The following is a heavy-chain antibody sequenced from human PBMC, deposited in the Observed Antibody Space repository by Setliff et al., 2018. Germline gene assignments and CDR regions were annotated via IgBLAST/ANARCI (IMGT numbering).Heavy chain of an antibody. V-gene: IGHV5-51*01. Sequence: GESLKISCKPSGYSFDDYWIAWVRQMPGKGLEWTGMTQPRDRDVRYSPSFGGQVTISADRSTGTAYLQWSRLKASDTAICYCARHMTWYNWNDFRDYYYLDVWGKGTAVTVSS. CDR3: ARHMTWYNWNDFRDYYYLDV. J-gene: IGHJ6*03. CDR1: GYSFDDYW. D-gene: IGHD1-1*01. CDR2: TQPRDRDV.